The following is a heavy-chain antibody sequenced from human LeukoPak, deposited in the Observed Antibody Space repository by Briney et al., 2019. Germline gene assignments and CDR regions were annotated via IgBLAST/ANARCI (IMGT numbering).Heavy chain of an antibody. D-gene: IGHD3-9*01. CDR3: ARRSCVLRYFDWLSPLHYFDY. CDR2: INHSGST. CDR1: GGSFSGYY. Sequence: SETLSLTCAVYGGSFSGYYWSWIRQPPGKGLEWIGEINHSGSTNYNPSLKSRVTISVDTSKNQFSLKLSSVTAADTAVYYCARRSCVLRYFDWLSPLHYFDYWGQGTLVTVSS. V-gene: IGHV4-34*01. J-gene: IGHJ4*02.